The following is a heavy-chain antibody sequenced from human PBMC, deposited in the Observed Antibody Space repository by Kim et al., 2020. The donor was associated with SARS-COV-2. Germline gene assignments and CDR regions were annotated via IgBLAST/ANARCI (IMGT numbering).Heavy chain of an antibody. CDR3: AMTSVAACNWFDP. Sequence: YADSVKGRFTISRDNAKNSLYLQMNSLRAEDTAVYYCAMTSVAACNWFDPWGQGTLVTVSS. V-gene: IGHV3-21*01. D-gene: IGHD6-25*01. J-gene: IGHJ5*02.